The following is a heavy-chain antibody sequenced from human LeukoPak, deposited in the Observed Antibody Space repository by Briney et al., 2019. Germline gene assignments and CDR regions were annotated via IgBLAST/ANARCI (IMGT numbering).Heavy chain of an antibody. J-gene: IGHJ4*02. CDR3: ARAEESYYDNSGYYSDPYFDY. V-gene: IGHV4-38-2*02. CDR2: IYHSGST. CDR1: GYSISSGYY. Sequence: SSETLSLTCTVSGYSISSGYYWGWIRQPPGKGLEWIGSIYHSGSTYYNPSLKSRVTISLDTSKNQFSLKLSSVTAADTAVFYCARAEESYYDNSGYYSDPYFDYWGQGTLVTVSS. D-gene: IGHD3-22*01.